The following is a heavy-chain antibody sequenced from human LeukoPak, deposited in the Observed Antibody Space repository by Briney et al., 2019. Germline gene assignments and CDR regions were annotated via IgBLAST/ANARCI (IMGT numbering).Heavy chain of an antibody. Sequence: PGGSLRLSCAASGFTVSSNYMSWVRQAPGKGLEWVSVIYSGGSTYYADSVKGRFTISRDNSKNTLYLQMNSLRAEDTAVYYCARGGSSTYQDWGFDPWGQGTLVTVSS. V-gene: IGHV3-53*01. CDR2: IYSGGST. J-gene: IGHJ5*02. D-gene: IGHD3/OR15-3a*01. CDR1: GFTVSSNY. CDR3: ARGGSSTYQDWGFDP.